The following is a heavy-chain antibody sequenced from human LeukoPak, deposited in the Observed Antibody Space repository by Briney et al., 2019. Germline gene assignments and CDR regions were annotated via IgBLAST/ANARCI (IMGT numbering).Heavy chain of an antibody. J-gene: IGHJ4*02. V-gene: IGHV4-34*01. CDR2: INHSGST. Sequence: TSETLSLTCAVYGGSFSGYYWSWIRQPPGKGLEWIGKINHSGSTNYNPSLKSRVTISVDTSKNQFSLQLNSVTPEDTAVYYCARDLGIAALIDYWGQGTLVTVSS. D-gene: IGHD6-13*01. CDR3: ARDLGIAALIDY. CDR1: GGSFSGYY.